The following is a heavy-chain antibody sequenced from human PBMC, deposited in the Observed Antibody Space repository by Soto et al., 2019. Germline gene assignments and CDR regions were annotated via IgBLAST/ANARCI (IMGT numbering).Heavy chain of an antibody. CDR1: GDKVSNNSAV. CDR3: ARETQNTSSWYSGLYFDY. V-gene: IGHV6-1*01. D-gene: IGHD6-13*01. J-gene: IGHJ4*02. Sequence: PSQTLSLTCAISGDKVSNNSAVWHWIRQSPARGLEWPGRTYYQSKWHDDNAVSMKIRITISTDTAKNHCSLQLNSVTLEDTAVYYCARETQNTSSWYSGLYFDYWGQGTLVTVSS. CDR2: TYYQSKWHD.